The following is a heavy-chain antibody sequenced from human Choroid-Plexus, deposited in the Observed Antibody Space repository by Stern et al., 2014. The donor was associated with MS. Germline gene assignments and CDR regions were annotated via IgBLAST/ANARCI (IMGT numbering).Heavy chain of an antibody. V-gene: IGHV3-30*18. CDR1: GFTFSNFG. D-gene: IGHD2-15*01. J-gene: IGHJ4*02. CDR2: ISYDGSDK. CDR3: AKDRQWSTYFFDY. Sequence: VQLVESGGGVAQPGRPLILSCAASGFTFSNFGMHWVRQAPGKGLEWVALISYDGSDKYYADSVKGRFTIFRDNSRRGVYMHMNSLRAEDTAVYYCAKDRQWSTYFFDYWGQGSLVTVSS.